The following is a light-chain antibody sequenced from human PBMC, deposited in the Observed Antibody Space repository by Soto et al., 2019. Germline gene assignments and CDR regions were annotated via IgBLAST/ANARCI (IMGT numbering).Light chain of an antibody. J-gene: IGKJ4*01. CDR1: QSVSSN. CDR2: GAS. CDR3: QQYHKWPLT. V-gene: IGKV3-15*01. Sequence: EIVMTQSPATLSVSPGERATLSCRASQSVSSNLAWYQQKPGQAPRLLIYGASTRATGIPARFGGSGSGTEFILTISSLQSEDSAVHYCQQYHKWPLTFGGGTKVEI.